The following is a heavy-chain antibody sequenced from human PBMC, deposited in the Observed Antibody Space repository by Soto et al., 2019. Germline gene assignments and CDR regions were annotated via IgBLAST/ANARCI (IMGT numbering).Heavy chain of an antibody. CDR1: GGSISSSNW. J-gene: IGHJ6*02. D-gene: IGHD3-10*01. V-gene: IGHV4-4*02. CDR3: PPSASITRVRGVNSYDYYGMVV. Sequence: PSETLSLTCAVSGGSISSSNWWSWVRQPPGKGLEWIGEIYHSGSTNYNPSLKSRVTISVDKSKNQFSLKLSSVTAADTAAYYCPPSASITRVRGVNSYDYYGMVVWGQGTTVAVSS. CDR2: IYHSGST.